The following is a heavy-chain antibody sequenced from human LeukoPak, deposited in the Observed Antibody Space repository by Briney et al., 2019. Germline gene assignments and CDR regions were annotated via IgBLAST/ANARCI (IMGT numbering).Heavy chain of an antibody. D-gene: IGHD3-22*01. CDR2: IIPFLGIA. CDR3: ARANYYDSSGYYYYGMDV. Sequence: SVKVSCKASGGTFSSYAISWVRQAPGQGLEWMGRIIPFLGIANYAQKFQGRVTITADKSTSTAYMELSSLRSEDTAVYYCARANYYDSSGYYYYGMDVWGQGTTVTVSS. J-gene: IGHJ6*02. V-gene: IGHV1-69*04. CDR1: GGTFSSYA.